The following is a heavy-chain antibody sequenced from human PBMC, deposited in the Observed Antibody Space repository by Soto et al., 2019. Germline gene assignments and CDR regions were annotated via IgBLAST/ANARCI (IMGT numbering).Heavy chain of an antibody. D-gene: IGHD3-3*01. CDR1: GGSISSYY. V-gene: IGHV4-59*08. CDR3: ASGPSRDFWSGYYRDGLGY. Sequence: SETLSLTCTVSGGSISSYYWSWIRQPPGKGLEWIGYIYYSRSTNYNPSLKSRVTISVDTSKNQFSLKLSSVTAADTAVYYCASGPSRDFWSGYYRDGLGYWGQGTLVTVSS. CDR2: IYYSRST. J-gene: IGHJ4*02.